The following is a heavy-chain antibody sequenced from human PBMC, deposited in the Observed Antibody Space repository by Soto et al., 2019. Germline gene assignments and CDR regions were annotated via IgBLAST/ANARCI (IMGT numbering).Heavy chain of an antibody. CDR1: GFTVSSNY. V-gene: IGHV3-66*01. Sequence: EVQLVESGGGLVQPGGSLRLSCAASGFTVSSNYMSWVRQAPGKGLEWVSVIYSGGSTYYADSVKGRFTISRDNSKNTLYLQMNSLRAEDTAVYYCARDHLGSSYPRLRDYYYGMDVWGQGTTVTVSS. D-gene: IGHD6-6*01. CDR2: IYSGGST. CDR3: ARDHLGSSYPRLRDYYYGMDV. J-gene: IGHJ6*02.